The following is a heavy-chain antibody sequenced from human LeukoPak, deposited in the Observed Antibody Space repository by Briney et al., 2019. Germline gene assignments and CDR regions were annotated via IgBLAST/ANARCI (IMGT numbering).Heavy chain of an antibody. CDR2: IYYSGST. Sequence: SETLSLTCTVSGGSISSSSYYWGWIRQPPGKGLEWIGSIYYSGSTYYNPSLKSRVTISVDTSKNQFSLKLSSVTAADTAVYYCARDRRDVGYCSGGSCYPIDYWGQGTLVTVSS. J-gene: IGHJ4*02. CDR1: GGSISSSSYY. D-gene: IGHD2-15*01. CDR3: ARDRRDVGYCSGGSCYPIDY. V-gene: IGHV4-39*07.